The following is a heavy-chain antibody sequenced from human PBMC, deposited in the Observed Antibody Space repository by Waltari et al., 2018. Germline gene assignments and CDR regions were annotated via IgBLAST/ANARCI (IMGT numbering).Heavy chain of an antibody. Sequence: QVQLVQSGAEVKKPGASVKVSCKASGYTFTGYYMHWVRQAPGQGLEWMGWIKPNSGGTNYAQKFQGRVTMTRDTSISTAYMELSRLRSDDTAVYYCARVVGSRGQTGRFDPWGQGTLVTVSS. CDR2: IKPNSGGT. V-gene: IGHV1-2*02. CDR1: GYTFTGYY. D-gene: IGHD7-27*01. CDR3: ARVVGSRGQTGRFDP. J-gene: IGHJ5*02.